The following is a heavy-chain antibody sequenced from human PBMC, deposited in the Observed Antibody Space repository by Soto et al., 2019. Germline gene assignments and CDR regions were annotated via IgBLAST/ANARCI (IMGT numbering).Heavy chain of an antibody. CDR3: AREAPMDV. J-gene: IGHJ6*02. CDR2: IWSAGLI. Sequence: GGSLRLSCAASGFTVSSKFMSWVRQAPGKGLEWVSIIWSAGLIYYADSVRGRFTISRDISKNILYLEMTSLRADDTAVYYCAREAPMDVWGQGTTVTVSS. V-gene: IGHV3-53*01. CDR1: GFTVSSKF.